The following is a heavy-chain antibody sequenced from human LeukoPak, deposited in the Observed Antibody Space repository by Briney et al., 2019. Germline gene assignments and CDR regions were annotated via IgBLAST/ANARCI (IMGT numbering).Heavy chain of an antibody. CDR3: ARVYYYDSSGYSAFDY. D-gene: IGHD3-22*01. CDR1: GFTVSSNY. J-gene: IGHJ4*02. Sequence: PGGSLRLSCAASGFTVSSNYMSWVRQAPGKGLEWVSVIYSGGSTYYADSVKGRFTISRDNSKNTLYLQMNSLRAEDTAVYYCARVYYYDSSGYSAFDYWGQGTLVTVSS. V-gene: IGHV3-66*01. CDR2: IYSGGST.